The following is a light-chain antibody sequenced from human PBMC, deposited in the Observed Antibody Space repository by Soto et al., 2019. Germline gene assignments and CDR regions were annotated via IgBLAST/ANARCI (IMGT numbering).Light chain of an antibody. J-gene: IGLJ2*01. V-gene: IGLV4-69*01. CDR2: LNSDGSH. CDR1: SGHSTYA. CDR3: QSWDTGIHRV. Sequence: QSVLAQSPSASASLGASVKLTCTLSSGHSTYAIAWHQQQPEKGPRYLMKLNSDGSHTKGDGIPDRFSGSSSRAERYLSISSLQSEDEADYYCQSWDTGIHRVFGGGTKLTVL.